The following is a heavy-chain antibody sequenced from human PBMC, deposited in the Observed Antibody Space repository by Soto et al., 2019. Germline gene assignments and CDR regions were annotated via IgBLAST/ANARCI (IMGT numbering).Heavy chain of an antibody. CDR2: VNIYNGNT. CDR3: ASADYGDYDS. Sequence: QVQLVQSGPDVKKPGASVKVSCKASDFSFTSDHISWVRQAPGQSPEWMGWVNIYNGNTNYAPKLRGRVTMTTDTSTSTAYMELRSLTSDDTAVYYCASADYGDYDSWGQGTLVTVSS. CDR1: DFSFTSDH. V-gene: IGHV1-18*01. J-gene: IGHJ5*01. D-gene: IGHD4-17*01.